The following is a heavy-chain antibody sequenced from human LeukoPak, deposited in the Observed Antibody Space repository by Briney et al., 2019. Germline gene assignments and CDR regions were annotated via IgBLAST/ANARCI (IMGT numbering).Heavy chain of an antibody. V-gene: IGHV1-2*02. CDR1: GYTFTGYY. D-gene: IGHD2-2*03. Sequence: ASVKVSCKTSGYTFTGYYMHWVRQAPGQGLEWMGWINPNSGGTNYAQKFQGRVTMTRDTSISTAYMELSRLRSDDTAVYYCARGPGGYCSSTSCYALGWKYYYMDVWGKGTTVTVSS. CDR3: ARGPGGYCSSTSCYALGWKYYYMDV. CDR2: INPNSGGT. J-gene: IGHJ6*03.